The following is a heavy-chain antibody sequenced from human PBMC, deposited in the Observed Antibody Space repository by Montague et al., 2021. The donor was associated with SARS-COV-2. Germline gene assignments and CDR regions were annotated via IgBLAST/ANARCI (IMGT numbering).Heavy chain of an antibody. CDR3: ARAGRQQLVRLSGMDV. Sequence: SETLSLTCTVSGGPISSSSYYWGWIRQPPGKGLEWFGSIYYSGSTXYNPSLKSRVTISVGTSKNQFSLKLSSVTAADTAVYYCARAGRQQLVRLSGMDVWGQGTTVTVSS. CDR2: IYYSGST. J-gene: IGHJ6*02. CDR1: GGPISSSSYY. V-gene: IGHV4-39*07. D-gene: IGHD6-13*01.